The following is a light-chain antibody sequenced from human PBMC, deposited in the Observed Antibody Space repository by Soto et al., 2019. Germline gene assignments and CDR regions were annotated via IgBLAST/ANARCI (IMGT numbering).Light chain of an antibody. Sequence: QSVLTQPPSVSGAPGQRVTISCTGSSSNIGAGYDVHWYQQLPGTAPKLLIYGNSNRPSGVPDRFSGSKSGTSASLAITGLQAEDEADYYCQYYESSMSGYVVFGGGTKLTVL. J-gene: IGLJ2*01. CDR2: GNS. CDR3: QYYESSMSGYVV. CDR1: SSNIGAGYD. V-gene: IGLV1-40*01.